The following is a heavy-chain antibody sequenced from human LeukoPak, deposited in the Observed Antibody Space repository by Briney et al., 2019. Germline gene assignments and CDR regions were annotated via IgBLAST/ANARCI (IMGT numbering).Heavy chain of an antibody. CDR3: ARQKRNSSGWYGDY. CDR1: GGSISSGDYY. J-gene: IGHJ4*02. Sequence: NPSQTLSLTCTVSGGSISSGDYYWSWIRQPPGEGLEWIGYIYYSGTTYYNPSLKCRITISIDTSKSQFSLKLSSVTAADTAVYYCARQKRNSSGWYGDYWGQGTLVTVSS. D-gene: IGHD6-19*01. CDR2: IYYSGTT. V-gene: IGHV4-30-4*08.